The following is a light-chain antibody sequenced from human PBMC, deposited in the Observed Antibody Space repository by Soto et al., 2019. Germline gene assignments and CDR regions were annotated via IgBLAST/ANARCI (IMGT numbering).Light chain of an antibody. V-gene: IGLV2-11*01. CDR1: SSDIGGYNA. J-gene: IGLJ1*01. CDR2: SVS. Sequence: QSALTQPASVSGSPGQTITISCTGTSSDIGGYNAVSWYQHHPGKAPKLMISSVSKRPSGVPDRFSGSKSGNTASLTISGLQAEDEADYYCCSYAGSYTYVFGTGTKVTVL. CDR3: CSYAGSYTYV.